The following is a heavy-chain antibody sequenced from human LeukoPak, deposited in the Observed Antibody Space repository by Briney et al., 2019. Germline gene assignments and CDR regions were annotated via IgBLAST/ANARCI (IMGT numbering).Heavy chain of an antibody. J-gene: IGHJ4*02. Sequence: SETLSLTCTVSGGSISSYYWSWIRQPPGNGLEWIWYIYYSWSTNFNPSLKSRVTISVYTSKNQFSLKLSSVTAADTAVYYCARRAFYYDSSGIYYFDYWGQGTLVTVSS. CDR1: GGSISSYY. V-gene: IGHV4-59*01. D-gene: IGHD3-22*01. CDR3: ARRAFYYDSSGIYYFDY. CDR2: IYYSWST.